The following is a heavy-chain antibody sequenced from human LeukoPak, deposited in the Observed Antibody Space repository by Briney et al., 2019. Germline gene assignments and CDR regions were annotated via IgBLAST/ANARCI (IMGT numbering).Heavy chain of an antibody. CDR2: IWYDGSNK. D-gene: IGHD2-21*02. CDR3: AKWNCGGDCYYGY. Sequence: GGSLRLSCAASGFTFSSYGMHWVRQAPGKGLEWVAVIWYDGSNKYYADSVKGRFTISRDNSKNTLYLQMDSLRAEDTAVYYCAKWNCGGDCYYGYWGQGTLVTVSS. CDR1: GFTFSSYG. J-gene: IGHJ4*02. V-gene: IGHV3-33*06.